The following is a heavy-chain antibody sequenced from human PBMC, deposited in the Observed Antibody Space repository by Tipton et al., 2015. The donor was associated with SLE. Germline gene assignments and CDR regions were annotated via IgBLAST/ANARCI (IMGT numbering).Heavy chain of an antibody. CDR3: ARDRGGYYFDY. Sequence: TLSLTYAVYGGSFSGYYWSWIRQPPGKGLEWIGEINHSGSTNYNPSLKSRVTISVDTSKNQFSLKLTSVTASDTAVYLCARDRGGYYFDYWGQGTLVTVSS. J-gene: IGHJ4*02. CDR1: GGSFSGYY. CDR2: INHSGST. D-gene: IGHD3-10*01. V-gene: IGHV4-34*01.